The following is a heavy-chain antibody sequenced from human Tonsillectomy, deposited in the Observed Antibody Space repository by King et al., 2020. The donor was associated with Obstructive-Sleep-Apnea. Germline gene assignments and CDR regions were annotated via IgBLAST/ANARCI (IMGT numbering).Heavy chain of an antibody. CDR1: GGSISVYD. D-gene: IGHD4-23*01. CDR2: IYLSGSTSGST. J-gene: IGHJ4*02. V-gene: IGHV4-4*07. CDR3: ARQGDGGNFEDY. Sequence: QLQLQESGPGLVKPSETLSLICTVSGGSISVYDWSCIRQSAGKGLEWVARIYLSGSTSGSTSPNPSLKGRVTMSADMSKNQFSLELTSVTAADTAVYYCARQGDGGNFEDYWGQGTLVTVSS.